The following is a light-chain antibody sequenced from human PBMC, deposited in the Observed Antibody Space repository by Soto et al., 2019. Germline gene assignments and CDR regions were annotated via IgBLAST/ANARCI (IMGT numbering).Light chain of an antibody. J-gene: IGKJ5*01. CDR2: GAS. V-gene: IGKV1-9*01. Sequence: DIQLTQSPSFLPASVGDRVTITCRASQGISSFLAWYQQKPGKAPKPLIYGASSLESGVPLRFSGSGSGTEFTLTISSLQPEDYATYYCQQVYDYPITFGQGTRL. CDR3: QQVYDYPIT. CDR1: QGISSF.